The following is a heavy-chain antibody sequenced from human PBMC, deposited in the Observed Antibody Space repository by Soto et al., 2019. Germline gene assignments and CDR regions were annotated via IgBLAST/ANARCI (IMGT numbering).Heavy chain of an antibody. J-gene: IGHJ4*02. V-gene: IGHV3-33*01. CDR1: GFIFSSFG. CDR3: VRDLLGSGGHFDY. CDR2: IWYDGSNT. Sequence: SLRLSCAASGFIFSSFGMHWVRQAPGKGLEWVAHIWYDGSNTYYADSVKGRFTISRDNSRNTVYLQMNSLRAEDTAVYHCVRDLLGSGGHFDYWGQGTPVTVS. D-gene: IGHD7-27*01.